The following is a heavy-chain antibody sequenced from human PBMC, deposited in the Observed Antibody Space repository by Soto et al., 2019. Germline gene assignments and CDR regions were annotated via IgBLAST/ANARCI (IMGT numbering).Heavy chain of an antibody. J-gene: IGHJ4*02. V-gene: IGHV4-39*01. CDR3: ARHYKGHDDILTGYQYHFDY. Sequence: QLQLQESGPGLVKPSETLSLTCTVSGGYISSSDYYWAWIRQPPGKELEWIGSIYYSGSTYSNPSLKSRLTIFVDTSNNQFSLKLSSVTAADTAVYCCARHYKGHDDILTGYQYHFDYWGQGTLVTVPS. CDR2: IYYSGST. CDR1: GGYISSSDYY. D-gene: IGHD3-9*01.